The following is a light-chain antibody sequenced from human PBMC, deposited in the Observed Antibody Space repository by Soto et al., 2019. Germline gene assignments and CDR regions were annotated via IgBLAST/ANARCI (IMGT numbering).Light chain of an antibody. CDR1: RLGGKY. Sequence: SYELTQPPSVSVSPGQTASITCSGDRLGGKYVCWYQQKPGQSPVLVIYEDNKRPSGIPERFSGSNSGNTATLTISGTQAMDEADYYCQAWDNSVVFGGSTQLTVL. CDR3: QAWDNSVV. V-gene: IGLV3-1*01. J-gene: IGLJ2*01. CDR2: EDN.